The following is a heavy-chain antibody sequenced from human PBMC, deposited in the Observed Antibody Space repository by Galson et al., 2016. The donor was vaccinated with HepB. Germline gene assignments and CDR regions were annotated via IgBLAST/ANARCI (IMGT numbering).Heavy chain of an antibody. D-gene: IGHD5-24*01. J-gene: IGHJ6*02. CDR2: ISYDGNNK. CDR3: AKDGRDAYNFNYYCYAMDV. CDR1: GFTFRSYG. V-gene: IGHV3-30*18. Sequence: SLRLSCAASGFTFRSYGMHWVRQAPGKGLEWVAVISYDGNNKYYADSVKGRFTISRDNSKSTLYLQMNSLRAEDTAVYYCAKDGRDAYNFNYYCYAMDVWGQGTTVTGSS.